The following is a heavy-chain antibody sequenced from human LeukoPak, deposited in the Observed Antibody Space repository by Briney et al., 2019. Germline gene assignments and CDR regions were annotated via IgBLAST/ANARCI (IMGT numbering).Heavy chain of an antibody. CDR2: ISRDGGGT. J-gene: IGHJ4*02. Sequence: PPGGSLRLSCAASGFIFDDYSMHWVRQAPGKGLEWVSLISRDGGGTYYPDSVKGRFTISRDNSRSSLFLQMHSLRTEDTAFYYCARAPSSGFLFDYWGQGTLVTVSS. CDR1: GFIFDDYS. V-gene: IGHV3-43*02. D-gene: IGHD6-6*01. CDR3: ARAPSSGFLFDY.